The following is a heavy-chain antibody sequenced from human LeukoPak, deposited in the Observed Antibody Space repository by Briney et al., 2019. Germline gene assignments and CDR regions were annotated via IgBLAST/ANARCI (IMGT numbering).Heavy chain of an antibody. CDR2: INWNGGST. CDR3: ARDRGGLSSGWHFDY. J-gene: IGHJ4*02. CDR1: GFTFDDYG. D-gene: IGHD6-19*01. Sequence: PGGSLRLSCAASGFTFDDYGMSWVRQAPGKGLEWVSDINWNGGSTGYADSVKGRFTISRDNAKNSLYLQMNSLRAEDTALYYCARDRGGLSSGWHFDYWGQGTLVTVSS. V-gene: IGHV3-20*04.